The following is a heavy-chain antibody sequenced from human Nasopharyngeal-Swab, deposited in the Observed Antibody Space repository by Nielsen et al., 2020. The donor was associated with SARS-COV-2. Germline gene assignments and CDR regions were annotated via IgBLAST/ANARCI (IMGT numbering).Heavy chain of an antibody. CDR1: GGSISSSSYY. CDR2: IYYSGST. V-gene: IGHV4-39*01. J-gene: IGHJ2*01. Sequence: SETLSLTCTVSGGSISSSSYYWGWIRQPPRKGLEWIGSIYYSGSTYYNPSLKSRVTISVDTSKNQFSLKLSSVTAADTAVYYCARLSNWYFDLWGRGTLVTVSS. CDR3: ARLSNWYFDL.